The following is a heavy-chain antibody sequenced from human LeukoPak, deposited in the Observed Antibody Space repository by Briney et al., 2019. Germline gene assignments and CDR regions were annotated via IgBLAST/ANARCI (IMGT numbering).Heavy chain of an antibody. V-gene: IGHV4-39*07. D-gene: IGHD3-22*01. CDR2: LYYTGST. CDR1: GGSISSSSYY. Sequence: PSETLSLTCTVSGGSISSSSYYWGWIRQPPGKGLEWIGSLYYTGSTYYNPSLKNRVTISVDTSKNQFSLKLSSVTAADTAVYYCASFYDSSGYGYGMDVWGQGTTVTVSS. J-gene: IGHJ6*02. CDR3: ASFYDSSGYGYGMDV.